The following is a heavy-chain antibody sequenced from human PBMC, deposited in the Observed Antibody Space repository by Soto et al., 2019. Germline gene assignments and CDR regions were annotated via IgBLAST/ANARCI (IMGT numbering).Heavy chain of an antibody. CDR1: GFSFSSYG. J-gene: IGHJ6*02. Sequence: QVQLVESGGGVVQPGRSLRLSCEASGFSFSSYGMHWVRQAPGKGLEWVALIWSDGSNKYYVDSVKGRFTISRDNSKNTLYLQMNSLRAEDMAVYYCARGRSGMDVWGQGTTVTVSS. CDR2: IWSDGSNK. CDR3: ARGRSGMDV. V-gene: IGHV3-33*01.